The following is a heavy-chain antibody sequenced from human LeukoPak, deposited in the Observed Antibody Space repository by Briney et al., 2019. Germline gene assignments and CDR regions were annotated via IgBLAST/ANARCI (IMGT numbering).Heavy chain of an antibody. CDR2: IYYSGST. Sequence: PSETLSLTCTVSGGSISSRSYYWGWIRQPPGKGLEWIGSIYYSGSTYYNPSLKSRVTISVDTSKNQFSLKLSSVTAADTAVYYCARLYGDYETPAFDIWGQGTMVTVSS. CDR3: ARLYGDYETPAFDI. V-gene: IGHV4-39*01. J-gene: IGHJ3*02. CDR1: GGSISSRSYY. D-gene: IGHD4-17*01.